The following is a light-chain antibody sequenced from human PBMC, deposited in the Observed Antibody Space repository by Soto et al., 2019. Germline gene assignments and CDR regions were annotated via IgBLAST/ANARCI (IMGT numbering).Light chain of an antibody. J-gene: IGKJ4*01. CDR2: GAS. V-gene: IGKV3-15*01. CDR1: QSVNSN. Sequence: EIVMTQSPATLPVSPGERVTLSCRASQSVNSNLAWYQQNPGQAPRLLIYGASTKATGIPARFSGSGSGTEFNLTISSVQSEDFGVYYCQQSNDWPLSFGGGTKVEIK. CDR3: QQSNDWPLS.